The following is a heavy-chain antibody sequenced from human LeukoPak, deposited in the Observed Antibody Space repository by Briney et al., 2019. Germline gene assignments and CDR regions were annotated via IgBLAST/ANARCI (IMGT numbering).Heavy chain of an antibody. Sequence: PSETLSLTCTVSGGSISSYYWSWIRQPAGKGLEWIGRIYTSGSTNYNPSLKSRVTMSVDTSKNQYSLKLSSVTAADTTVYYCARDRITMIVVGEENAFDIRGQGTMVTVSS. D-gene: IGHD3-22*01. J-gene: IGHJ3*02. V-gene: IGHV4-4*07. CDR3: ARDRITMIVVGEENAFDI. CDR1: GGSISSYY. CDR2: IYTSGST.